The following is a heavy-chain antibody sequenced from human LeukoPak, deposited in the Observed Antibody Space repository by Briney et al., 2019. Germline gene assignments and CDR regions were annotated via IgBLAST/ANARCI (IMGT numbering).Heavy chain of an antibody. Sequence: GASVKVSSKASGYTLTSYYMQWVRQAPGQGLEWMGIINPNDATTSSARKFQGRVTMTRDTSTSTVYMELRSLTSEDTAVYYCARVDCSGGSCYRFDYWGQGTLVTVSS. D-gene: IGHD2-15*01. CDR3: ARVDCSGGSCYRFDY. CDR1: GYTLTSYY. CDR2: INPNDATT. V-gene: IGHV1-46*01. J-gene: IGHJ4*02.